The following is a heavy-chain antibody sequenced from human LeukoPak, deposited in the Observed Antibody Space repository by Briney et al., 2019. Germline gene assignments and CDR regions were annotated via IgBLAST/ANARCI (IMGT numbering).Heavy chain of an antibody. CDR1: GFTFSSYE. D-gene: IGHD4-11*01. CDR2: ISSSGSTI. Sequence: QPGGSLRLSCAASGFTFSSYEMNWVRQAPGKGLEWVSYISSSGSTIYYADSVKGRFTISRDNAKNSLYLQMNSLRAEDTAVYYCARDTGSTFDPWGQGTLVTVSS. CDR3: ARDTGSTFDP. J-gene: IGHJ5*02. V-gene: IGHV3-48*03.